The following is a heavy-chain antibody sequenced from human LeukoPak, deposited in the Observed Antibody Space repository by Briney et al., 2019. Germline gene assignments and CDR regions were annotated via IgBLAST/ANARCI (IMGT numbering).Heavy chain of an antibody. CDR2: ISSSTSYI. J-gene: IGHJ4*02. CDR1: GFTFTSYS. V-gene: IGHV3-21*01. D-gene: IGHD5-12*01. Sequence: GGSLRLSCAVSGFTFTSYSMNWVRQAPGKGLEWVSSISSSTSYIFYADSVKGRFTISRDNARNSLYLHMNGLRAEDTAVYFCARGRYGGYDSPFDYCGQGTLVTVSS. CDR3: ARGRYGGYDSPFDY.